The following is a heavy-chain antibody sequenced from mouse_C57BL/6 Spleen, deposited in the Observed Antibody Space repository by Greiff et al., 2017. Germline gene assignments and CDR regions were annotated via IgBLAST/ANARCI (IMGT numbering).Heavy chain of an antibody. CDR3: ARLVADGYYVDY. D-gene: IGHD1-1*02. J-gene: IGHJ2*01. Sequence: QVHVKQSGPELVKPGASVKISCKASGYAFSSSWMNWVKQRPGKGLEWIGRIYPGDGDTNYNGKFKGKATLTADKSSSTAYMQLSSLTSEDSAVYFCARLVADGYYVDYWGQGTTRTVSS. CDR1: GYAFSSSW. V-gene: IGHV1-82*01. CDR2: IYPGDGDT.